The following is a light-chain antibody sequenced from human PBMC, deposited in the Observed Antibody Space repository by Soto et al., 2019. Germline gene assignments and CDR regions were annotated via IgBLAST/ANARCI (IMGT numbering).Light chain of an antibody. J-gene: IGKJ1*01. V-gene: IGKV1-39*01. CDR1: QSISSY. Sequence: DIRMTQSPSSLSASVGDRVTITCRASQSISSYLNWYQQKPGKAPKLLIYDVSSLESGVPSRFSGSGSGTEFILTISSLQPEDFATYFCQQSYSTPPWTFGQGTKVDIK. CDR2: DVS. CDR3: QQSYSTPPWT.